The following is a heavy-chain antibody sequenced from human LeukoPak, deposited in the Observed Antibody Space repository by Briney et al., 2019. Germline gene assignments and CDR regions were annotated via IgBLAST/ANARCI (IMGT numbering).Heavy chain of an antibody. D-gene: IGHD3-10*01. J-gene: IGHJ3*02. V-gene: IGHV4-59*08. Sequence: PSETLSLTCTVSGGSINSYYWNWIRQPPGKGLEWIGYIYYSRSTNYNPSLKSRVTISVDTSKNQFSLKLSSVTAADTAVYYCARHSGGSGSYRDAFDIWGQGTMVTVSS. CDR3: ARHSGGSGSYRDAFDI. CDR1: GGSINSYY. CDR2: IYYSRST.